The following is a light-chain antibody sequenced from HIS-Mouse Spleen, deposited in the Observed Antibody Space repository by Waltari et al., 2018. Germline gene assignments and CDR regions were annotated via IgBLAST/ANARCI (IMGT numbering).Light chain of an antibody. CDR1: SSDVGRYNL. CDR2: KGS. J-gene: IGLJ2*01. CDR3: CSYAGSSTFVVV. V-gene: IGLV2-23*03. Sequence: QSALTQPASVSGSPGQSITISCTGTSSDVGRYNLVSWYQQHPGKAPKLMIYKGSKRPSGVSNRFSGSKSGNTASLTISGLQAEDEADYYCCSYAGSSTFVVVFGGGTKLTVL.